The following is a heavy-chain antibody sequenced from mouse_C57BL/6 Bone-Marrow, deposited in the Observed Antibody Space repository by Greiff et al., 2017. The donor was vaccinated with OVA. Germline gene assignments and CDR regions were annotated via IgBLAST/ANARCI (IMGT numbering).Heavy chain of an antibody. CDR1: GFTFSSYA. CDR3: ARSFYAMDY. V-gene: IGHV5-4*03. CDR2: ISDGGSYT. J-gene: IGHJ4*01. Sequence: EVKVVESGGGLVKPGGSLKLSCAASGFTFSSYAMSWVRQTPEKRLEWVATISDGGSYTYYPDNVKGRFTISRDNTKNNLYLQMSHLKSEDTAMYYCARSFYAMDYWGQGTSVTVSS.